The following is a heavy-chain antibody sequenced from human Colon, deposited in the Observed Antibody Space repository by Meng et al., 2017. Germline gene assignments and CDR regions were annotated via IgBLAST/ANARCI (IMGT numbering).Heavy chain of an antibody. J-gene: IGHJ4*02. D-gene: IGHD3-10*01. V-gene: IGHV4-4*07. CDR1: DGSISNYF. Sequence: QLQESGPGLVKPSETLSLTCNVSDGSISNYFWSWIRQPVGKGLEWIGRIYTSGTTNYSPSLKSRVTMSVDTSKNQFSLNLSSVTAADTAMYYCARENVSGSYRPLDYWGQGTLVTVSS. CDR2: IYTSGTT. CDR3: ARENVSGSYRPLDY.